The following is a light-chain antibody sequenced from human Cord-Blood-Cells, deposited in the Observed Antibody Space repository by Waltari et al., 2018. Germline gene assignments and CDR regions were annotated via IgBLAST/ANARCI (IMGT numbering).Light chain of an antibody. Sequence: EIVLTQSPGTLSLSPGERATLSCRASQSVSSSYLAWYQHKPGQAPRLLIYGASSRATGIPDRFSGSGSGTDFTLTISRLEPEDFAVYYCQQYGSSPLTFGGVTKVEIK. CDR2: GAS. J-gene: IGKJ4*01. CDR3: QQYGSSPLT. V-gene: IGKV3-20*01. CDR1: QSVSSSY.